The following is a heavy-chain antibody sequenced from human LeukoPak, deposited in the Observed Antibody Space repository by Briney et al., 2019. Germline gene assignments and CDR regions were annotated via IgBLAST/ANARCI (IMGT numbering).Heavy chain of an antibody. CDR3: TYGDATFDY. D-gene: IGHD4-17*01. V-gene: IGHV3-64D*06. Sequence: GGSLRLSCSASGXTFSSYAMHWVRQAPGKGQEYVSAISSNGGSTYYADSVKGRFTISRDNSKNTLYLQMSSLRAEDTAVYYCTYGDATFDYWGQGTLVTVSS. J-gene: IGHJ4*02. CDR2: ISSNGGST. CDR1: GXTFSSYA.